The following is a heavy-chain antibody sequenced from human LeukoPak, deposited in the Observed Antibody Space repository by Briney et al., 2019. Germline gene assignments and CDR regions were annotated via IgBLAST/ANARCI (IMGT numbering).Heavy chain of an antibody. D-gene: IGHD3-9*01. CDR3: ARDRPTMFSYMDV. J-gene: IGHJ6*03. Sequence: GGSLRLSCAASGFTSSYYWMSWVRQAPRKGLEWVANIKQDGSERYYVDSVKGRLHISRDNAKNSLYLQMNTLRAEDTGVYSCARDRPTMFSYMDVWGKGTTVTVSS. V-gene: IGHV3-7*01. CDR2: IKQDGSER. CDR1: GFTSSYYW.